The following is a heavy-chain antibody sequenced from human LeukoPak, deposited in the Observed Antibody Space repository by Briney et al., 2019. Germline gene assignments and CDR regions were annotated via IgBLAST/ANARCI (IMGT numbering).Heavy chain of an antibody. CDR1: GFTFDDYA. Sequence: GGSLRLSCAASGFTFDDYAMHWVRQAPGKGLEWVSGISWNSGSIGYADSVKGRFTISRDNAKNSLYLQMNSLRAEDTAVYYCARDTRYYYDSSGYFPDYWGQGTLVTVSS. CDR3: ARDTRYYYDSSGYFPDY. CDR2: ISWNSGSI. D-gene: IGHD3-22*01. V-gene: IGHV3-9*01. J-gene: IGHJ4*02.